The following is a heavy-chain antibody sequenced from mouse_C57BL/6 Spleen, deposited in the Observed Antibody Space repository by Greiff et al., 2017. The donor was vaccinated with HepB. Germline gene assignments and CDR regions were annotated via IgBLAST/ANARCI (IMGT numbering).Heavy chain of an antibody. CDR3: ARSQIYYDYEGYFDV. Sequence: QVHVKQSGPELVKPGASVKISCKASGYAFSSSWMNWVKQRPGKGLEWIGRIYPGDGDTNYNGKFKGKATLTADKSSSTAYMQLSSLTSEDSAVYLCARSQIYYDYEGYFDVWGTGTTVTVSS. CDR2: IYPGDGDT. J-gene: IGHJ1*03. D-gene: IGHD2-4*01. CDR1: GYAFSSSW. V-gene: IGHV1-82*01.